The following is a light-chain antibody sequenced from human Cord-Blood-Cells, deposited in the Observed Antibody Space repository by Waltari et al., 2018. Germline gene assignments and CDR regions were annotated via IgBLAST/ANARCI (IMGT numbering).Light chain of an antibody. CDR2: EGS. CDR3: CSYAGSRV. Sequence: QSALTQPASVSGSPGQSITISCTGTSSDVGSYNLVSWYQQHPGKAPKLMIYEGSKPPSGGSTRFSCSKSGNTASLAIAGLQAEDEADYYCCSYAGSRVFGGGTKLTIL. V-gene: IGLV2-23*01. J-gene: IGLJ3*02. CDR1: SSDVGSYNL.